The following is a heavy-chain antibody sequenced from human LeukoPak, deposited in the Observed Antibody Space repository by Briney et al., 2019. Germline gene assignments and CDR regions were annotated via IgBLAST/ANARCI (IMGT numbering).Heavy chain of an antibody. Sequence: GGSLRLSCAASGFTFSSYEMNWVRQAPGKGLEWVSYISSSGSTIYYADSVKGRFTIFRDDAKNSLFLQMDSLRVEDTAMYYCVRDFSTVTTAYLHHWGQGTLLTVSS. V-gene: IGHV3-48*03. CDR2: ISSSGSTI. CDR3: VRDFSTVTTAYLHH. CDR1: GFTFSSYE. J-gene: IGHJ1*01. D-gene: IGHD4-17*01.